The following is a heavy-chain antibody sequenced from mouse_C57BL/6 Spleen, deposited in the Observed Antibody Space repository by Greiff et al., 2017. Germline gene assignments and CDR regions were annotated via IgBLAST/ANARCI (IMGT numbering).Heavy chain of an antibody. V-gene: IGHV1-59*01. CDR2: IDPSDSYT. CDR1: GYTFTSYW. D-gene: IGHD1-1*01. Sequence: VQLQQSGAELVRPGTSVKLSCKASGYTFTSYWMHWVKQRPGQGLEWIGVIDPSDSYTNYNQKFKGKATLTVDTSSSTAYMQLSSLTSEDSAVYYCARGGYYGSSYLAWFAYWGQGTLVTVSA. CDR3: ARGGYYGSSYLAWFAY. J-gene: IGHJ3*01.